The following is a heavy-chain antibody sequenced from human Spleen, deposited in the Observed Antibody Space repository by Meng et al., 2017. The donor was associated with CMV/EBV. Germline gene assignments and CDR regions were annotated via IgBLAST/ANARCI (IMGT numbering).Heavy chain of an antibody. V-gene: IGHV1-69*05. CDR3: ARDLGIGFDY. J-gene: IGHJ4*02. D-gene: IGHD3-16*01. Sequence: KVSCKASGGTFSSYASSWVRQAPGQGLEWMGGIIPIFGTANYAQKFQGRVTITTDESTSTAYMELSSLRSEDTAVYYCARDLGIGFDYWGQGTLVTVSS. CDR1: GGTFSSYA. CDR2: IIPIFGTA.